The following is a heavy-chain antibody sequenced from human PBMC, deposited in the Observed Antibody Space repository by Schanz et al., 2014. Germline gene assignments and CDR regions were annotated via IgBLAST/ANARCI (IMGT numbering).Heavy chain of an antibody. CDR3: ARHLVNAYGMDV. V-gene: IGHV4-34*01. D-gene: IGHD3-3*02. Sequence: QVQLQQWGAGLLKPSETLSLTCAVYGGPFSGYFWSWIRQSPGKGLQWIGEIHHSGSIIYNPSLRSGATIPMDTSKNQFFLKVTSGTAADTAVYYCARHLVNAYGMDVWGQGTAVTVSS. J-gene: IGHJ6*02. CDR2: IHHSGSI. CDR1: GGPFSGYF.